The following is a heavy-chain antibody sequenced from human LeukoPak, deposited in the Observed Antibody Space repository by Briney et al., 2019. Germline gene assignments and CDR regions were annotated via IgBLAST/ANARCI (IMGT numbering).Heavy chain of an antibody. J-gene: IGHJ4*02. CDR1: GDTVSSNSGA. Sequence: SQTLSLTCAISGDTVSSNSGAWNWIRQSPSRDLEWLGRTYYRSKWYNDYALSVQSRITFNSDTSKNQFSLQLNSVTPEDTAMYYCARGAVTANRFDCWGQGILVTVSS. CDR2: TYYRSKWYN. D-gene: IGHD5-18*01. CDR3: ARGAVTANRFDC. V-gene: IGHV6-1*01.